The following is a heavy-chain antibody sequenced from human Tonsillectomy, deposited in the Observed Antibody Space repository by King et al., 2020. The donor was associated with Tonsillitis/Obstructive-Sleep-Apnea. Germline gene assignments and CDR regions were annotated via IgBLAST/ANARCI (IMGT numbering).Heavy chain of an antibody. CDR2: INTDTGNP. CDR3: ARDGSGYCSTTSCYEDFHYYYYMDV. V-gene: IGHV7-4-1*02. CDR1: GYTFTSYA. J-gene: IGHJ6*03. Sequence: VQLVESGSELKKPGASVKVSCKASGYTFTSYAMNWVRQAPGQGLEWMGWINTDTGNPTYAQGFTGRFVLSLDTSVSTAYLQISRLKAEDTAVYYCARDGSGYCSTTSCYEDFHYYYYMDVWGKGTTVTVSS. D-gene: IGHD2-2*03.